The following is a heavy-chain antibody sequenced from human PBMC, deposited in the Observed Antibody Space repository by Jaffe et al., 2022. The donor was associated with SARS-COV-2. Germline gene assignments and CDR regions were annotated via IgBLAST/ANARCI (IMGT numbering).Heavy chain of an antibody. CDR2: IKQDGSEK. V-gene: IGHV3-7*01. CDR1: GFTFSSYW. CDR3: ARDFEVGWGSCLDY. Sequence: EVQLVESGGGLVQPGGSLRLSCAASGFTFSSYWMSWVRQAPGKGLEWVANIKQDGSEKYYVDSVKGRFTISRDNAKNSLYLQMNSLRAEDTAVYYCARDFEVGWGSCLDYWGQGTLVTVSS. J-gene: IGHJ4*02. D-gene: IGHD6-19*01.